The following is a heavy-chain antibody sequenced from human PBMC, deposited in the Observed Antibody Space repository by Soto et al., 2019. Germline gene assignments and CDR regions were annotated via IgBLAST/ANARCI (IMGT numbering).Heavy chain of an antibody. V-gene: IGHV1-69*13. D-gene: IGHD4-17*01. Sequence: LVKVSCKASGGTFSSYAISWVRQAPGQGLEWMGGIIPIFGTANYAQKFQGRVTITADESTSTAYMELSSLRSEDTAVYYCARRSYGDYKYYYYGMDVWGQGTTVTVSS. J-gene: IGHJ6*02. CDR2: IIPIFGTA. CDR3: ARRSYGDYKYYYYGMDV. CDR1: GGTFSSYA.